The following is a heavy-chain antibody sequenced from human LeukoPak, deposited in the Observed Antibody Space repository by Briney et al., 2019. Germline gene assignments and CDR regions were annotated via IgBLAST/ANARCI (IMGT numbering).Heavy chain of an antibody. CDR3: AKGTSSGYWAAFDY. CDR2: ISWNSGTI. V-gene: IGHV3-9*01. CDR1: GFTFDDYA. Sequence: GGSPRLSCAASGFTFDDYAMHWVRQAPGKGLEWVSGISWNSGTIDYADSVKGRFTISRDNAKNSLYLQMNSLRAEDTALYYCAKGTSSGYWAAFDYWGQGTLVTVSS. D-gene: IGHD3-22*01. J-gene: IGHJ4*02.